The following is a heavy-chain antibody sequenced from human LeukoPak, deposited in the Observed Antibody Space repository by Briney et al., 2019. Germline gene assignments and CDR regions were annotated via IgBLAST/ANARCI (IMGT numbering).Heavy chain of an antibody. CDR3: AKDISSGWVALFDY. CDR2: ISWNSGSI. V-gene: IGHV3-9*01. J-gene: IGHJ4*02. D-gene: IGHD6-19*01. Sequence: LSLTCTVSGGSISSYYWSWIRQPPGKGLEWVSGISWNSGSIGYADSVKGRFTISRDNAKNSLYLQMNSLRAEDTALYYCAKDISSGWVALFDYWGQGTLVTVSS. CDR1: GGSISSYY.